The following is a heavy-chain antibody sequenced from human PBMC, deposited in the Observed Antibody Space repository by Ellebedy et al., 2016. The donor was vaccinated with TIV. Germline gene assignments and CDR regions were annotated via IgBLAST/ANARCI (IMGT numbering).Heavy chain of an antibody. Sequence: PGGSLRLSCAASGFTFSIYAMSWVRQAPGKGLEWVSLISGSGDTYYADSVKGRFTISRDNSKDTFYLQVNSLRAEDTAVYYCAHFLGNTMVRGVLTALDYWGQGALVTVSS. CDR3: AHFLGNTMVRGVLTALDY. CDR1: GFTFSIYA. J-gene: IGHJ4*02. D-gene: IGHD3-10*01. CDR2: ISGSGDT. V-gene: IGHV3-23*01.